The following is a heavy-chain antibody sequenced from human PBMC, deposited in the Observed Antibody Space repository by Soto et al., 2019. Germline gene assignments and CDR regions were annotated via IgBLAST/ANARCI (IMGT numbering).Heavy chain of an antibody. CDR2: ISGSGGST. CDR1: GFTFSSYA. J-gene: IGHJ5*02. Sequence: GGSLRLSCAASGFTFSSYAMSWVRQAPGKGLEWVSAISGSGGSTYYADSVKGRFTISRDNSKNTLYLQMNSLRAEDTAVYYCAKDRTNYDILTGNQTPWGQGTLGTVSS. V-gene: IGHV3-23*01. CDR3: AKDRTNYDILTGNQTP. D-gene: IGHD3-9*01.